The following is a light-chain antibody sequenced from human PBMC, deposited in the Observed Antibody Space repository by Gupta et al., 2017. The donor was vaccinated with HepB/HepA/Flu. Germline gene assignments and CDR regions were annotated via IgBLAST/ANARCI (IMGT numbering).Light chain of an antibody. CDR1: QTIRND. V-gene: IGKV1-17*01. CDR3: LQIDSFPWA. CDR2: GTS. J-gene: IGKJ1*01. Sequence: DIQKTQPPSSLSASVGDRVTITCRASQTIRNDLNWYHQRPGEAPRCLISGTSTLETGVPSRLSGNGFATDFTLPISSFQPEDFGVYYCLQIDSFPWAFGQGTKVEIK.